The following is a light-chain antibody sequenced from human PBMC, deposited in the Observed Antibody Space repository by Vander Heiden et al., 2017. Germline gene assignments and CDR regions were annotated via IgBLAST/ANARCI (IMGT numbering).Light chain of an antibody. CDR3: GTWDSSLSAGV. Sequence: QSVLTQPPSVSAAPGQKVTISCSGSSSNIGNNYVSWYQQLPGTAPKPLIYDNNKRPSGIPVRFSGSKSGTSATLGITGLQTGDEADYYCGTWDSSLSAGVFGGGTKLTVL. CDR2: DNN. V-gene: IGLV1-51*01. CDR1: SSNIGNNY. J-gene: IGLJ2*01.